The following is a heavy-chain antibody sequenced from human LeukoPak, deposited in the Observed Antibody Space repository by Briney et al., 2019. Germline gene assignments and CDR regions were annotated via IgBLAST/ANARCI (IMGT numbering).Heavy chain of an antibody. CDR3: ARPFSNYGWFDP. Sequence: GALRLSCTASGFTFSSYGMHWVRQAPGKGLEXVAVIWNDGSNKYYADSVKGRFTISKDNSKNTVYLQMNSLRAEDTAVYYCARPFSNYGWFDPWGQGTLVTVSS. D-gene: IGHD4-11*01. CDR1: GFTFSSYG. J-gene: IGHJ5*02. V-gene: IGHV3-33*03. CDR2: IWNDGSNK.